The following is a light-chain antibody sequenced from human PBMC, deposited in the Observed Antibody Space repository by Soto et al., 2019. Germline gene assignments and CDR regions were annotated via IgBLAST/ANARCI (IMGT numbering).Light chain of an antibody. J-gene: IGLJ2*01. CDR3: CSYAGTNTFVL. Sequence: QSALTQPRSVSGSPGQSVTISCPGTNSDVGGYNFVSWYQQRPGKAPKLMIYDVNRRPSGVPDRFSASKSGNTASLTISGLQAEDEANYYCCSYAGTNTFVLFGGGTQLTVL. CDR2: DVN. CDR1: NSDVGGYNF. V-gene: IGLV2-11*01.